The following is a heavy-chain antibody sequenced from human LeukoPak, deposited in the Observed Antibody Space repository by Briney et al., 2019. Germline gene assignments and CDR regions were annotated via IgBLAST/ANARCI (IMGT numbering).Heavy chain of an antibody. CDR3: ARGSGSSHYYFDY. J-gene: IGHJ4*02. D-gene: IGHD1-26*01. CDR1: GFTFSSYA. V-gene: IGHV3-30-3*01. CDR2: ISYDGSNK. Sequence: QPGGSLRLSCAASGFTFSSYAMHWVRQAPGKGLEWVAVISYDGSNKYYADSVKGRFTISRDNSKNTLYLQMNSLRAEDTAVYYCARGSGSSHYYFDYWGQGTLVTVSS.